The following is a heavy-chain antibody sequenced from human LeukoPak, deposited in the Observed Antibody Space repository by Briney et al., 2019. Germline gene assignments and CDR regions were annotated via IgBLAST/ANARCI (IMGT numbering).Heavy chain of an antibody. CDR1: EFTFSSYA. Sequence: PGGSLRLSCAASEFTFSSYAMSWVRQAPGKGLEWVSSIGGSGDSAYYADSVKGRFTVSRDNSKNTLYLQMNSLRDEDTAVYYCAKGQGYNYGDSIDYWGQGTLVTVSS. D-gene: IGHD5-18*01. CDR3: AKGQGYNYGDSIDY. CDR2: IGGSGDSA. V-gene: IGHV3-23*01. J-gene: IGHJ4*02.